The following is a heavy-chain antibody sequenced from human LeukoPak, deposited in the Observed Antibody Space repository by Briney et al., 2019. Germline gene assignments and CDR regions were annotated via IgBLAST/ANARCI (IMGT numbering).Heavy chain of an antibody. D-gene: IGHD2-21*02. CDR3: ARLSIVVLTAPLY. CDR2: ISSSSSTI. Sequence: GGSLRLSCAASGFTFSSYSMNWVRQAPGKGLEWVSYISSSSSTIYYADSVKGRFTISRDNAKNSLYLQMNSLRAEDTAVYYCARLSIVVLTAPLYWGQGTLVTVSS. CDR1: GFTFSSYS. J-gene: IGHJ4*02. V-gene: IGHV3-48*01.